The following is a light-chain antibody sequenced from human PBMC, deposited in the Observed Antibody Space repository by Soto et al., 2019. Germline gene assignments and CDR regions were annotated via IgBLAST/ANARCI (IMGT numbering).Light chain of an antibody. CDR2: AAS. CDR3: EQTYSSPQLT. J-gene: IGKJ4*01. CDR1: QSISRS. Sequence: QMTQSPSSLSASVGDRVTITCRASQSISRSLNWYQQKPGKAPKLLIFAASSLQSGVPSRFSGSASGTDFTLTISSLQPEDFATYYCEQTYSSPQLTFGGGTKVEIK. V-gene: IGKV1-39*01.